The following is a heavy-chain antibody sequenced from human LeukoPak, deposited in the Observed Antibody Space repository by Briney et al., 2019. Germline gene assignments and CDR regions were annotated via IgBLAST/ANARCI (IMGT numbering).Heavy chain of an antibody. CDR3: AKDSASYGDPDAFDI. CDR2: ISSSSSTI. D-gene: IGHD4-17*01. V-gene: IGHV3-48*01. J-gene: IGHJ3*02. CDR1: GFTFSSYS. Sequence: GGSLRLSCAASGFTFSSYSMNWVRQAPGKGLEWVSYISSSSSTIYYADSVKGRFTISRDNSKNTLYLQMNSLRAEDTAVYYCAKDSASYGDPDAFDIWGQGTMVTVSS.